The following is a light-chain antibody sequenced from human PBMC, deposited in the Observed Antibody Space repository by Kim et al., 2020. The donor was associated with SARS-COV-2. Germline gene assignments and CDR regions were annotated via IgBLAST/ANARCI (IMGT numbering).Light chain of an antibody. CDR2: WAS. V-gene: IGKV4-1*01. J-gene: IGKJ4*01. CDR1: QSVLYSSNNKNY. CDR3: QQYYSTPLS. Sequence: DIVMTQSPDSLAVSLGERATINCKSSQSVLYSSNNKNYLAWYQQKPGQPPKLLIYWASTRESGVPGRFSGSGSGTDFTLTISSLQAEDVAVYYCQQYYSTPLSFGGGTKVDIK.